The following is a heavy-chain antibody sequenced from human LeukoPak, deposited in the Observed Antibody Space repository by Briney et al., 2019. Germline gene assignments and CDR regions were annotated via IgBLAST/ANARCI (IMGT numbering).Heavy chain of an antibody. J-gene: IGHJ4*02. Sequence: ASVKVSCKASGYTFTNYGISWVRQAPGQGLEWMGWISVCNGNTNYAQKLQGRVTMTTDTSTSTAYMELRSLRSDDTAVYYCARHQFCSGSTCYSNFDYWGQGTLVTVSS. D-gene: IGHD2-15*01. CDR1: GYTFTNYG. V-gene: IGHV1-18*01. CDR3: ARHQFCSGSTCYSNFDY. CDR2: ISVCNGNT.